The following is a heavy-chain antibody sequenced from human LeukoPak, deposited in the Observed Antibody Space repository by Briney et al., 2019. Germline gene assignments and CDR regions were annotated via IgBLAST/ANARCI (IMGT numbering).Heavy chain of an antibody. V-gene: IGHV3-7*03. D-gene: IGHD6-19*01. CDR1: GFISSSYW. J-gene: IGHJ6*02. CDR2: IKQDGSEK. Sequence: GGSLRLSCAASGFISSSYWMSWVRQAPGKGLEWVANIKQDGSEKYYVDSVKGRFTISRDNAKNSLYLQMNSLRAEDTAVYYCARVRYSSGWYYYYYGMDVWGQGTTVTVSS. CDR3: ARVRYSSGWYYYYYGMDV.